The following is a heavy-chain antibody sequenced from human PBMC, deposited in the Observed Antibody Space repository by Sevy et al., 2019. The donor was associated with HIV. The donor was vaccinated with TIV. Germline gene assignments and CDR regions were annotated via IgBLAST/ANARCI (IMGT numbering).Heavy chain of an antibody. CDR2: ISSTSAYI. V-gene: IGHV3-21*01. J-gene: IGHJ4*02. CDR1: GFTFSSYR. D-gene: IGHD1-1*01. Sequence: GGSLRLSCAASGFTFSSYRMTWVRQAPGKGLEWVSCISSTSAYINYADSVKGRFTISRDNAKNLLYLQKDSLRAEDTAVYYCARAVLEISTWRSDYWGQGTLVTVSS. CDR3: ARAVLEISTWRSDY.